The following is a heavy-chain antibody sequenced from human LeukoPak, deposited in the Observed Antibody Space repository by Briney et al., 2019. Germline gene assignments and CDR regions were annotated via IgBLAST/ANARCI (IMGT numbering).Heavy chain of an antibody. D-gene: IGHD1-26*01. CDR2: ISPHNGNT. Sequence: GASVKVSCKASGYTLSTYGITWVRQAHGQGLEWLGWISPHNGNTNYAQKFQGRVTLTTDTSANTAYLELRSLRSDDTALYYCARGLIVGATPVYWGQGTLVTVSS. CDR1: GYTLSTYG. V-gene: IGHV1-18*01. CDR3: ARGLIVGATPVY. J-gene: IGHJ4*02.